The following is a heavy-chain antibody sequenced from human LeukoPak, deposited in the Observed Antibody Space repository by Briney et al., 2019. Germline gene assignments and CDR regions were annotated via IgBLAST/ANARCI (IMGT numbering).Heavy chain of an antibody. J-gene: IGHJ4*02. CDR1: GCTFTSYA. Sequence: SVKVSCKASGCTFTSYAISWVRQAPGQGLEWMGRIIPILGIRKYAQKFQGRLTVTADKSTSTAYMELSSLRSEDTAVYYCASEIMTADQIYYFDSWGQGTLVTVSS. CDR2: IIPILGIR. CDR3: ASEIMTADQIYYFDS. V-gene: IGHV1-69*04.